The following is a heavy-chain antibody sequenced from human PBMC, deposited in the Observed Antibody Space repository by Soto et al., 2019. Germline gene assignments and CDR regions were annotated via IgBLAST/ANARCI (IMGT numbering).Heavy chain of an antibody. CDR3: ARSVVTASPHYFQH. V-gene: IGHV3-30-3*01. D-gene: IGHD2-21*02. CDR2: ISYDGSND. J-gene: IGHJ1*01. Sequence: QVQLVESGGGVVQPGRSLRLSCAASGFTFSSYAMHWVRQAPGKGLEWVSLISYDGSNDYYADSVKGRFSISRDNSKNTLYLQMNSLRAGDTAVYYCARSVVTASPHYFQHWGQGTLVTVSS. CDR1: GFTFSSYA.